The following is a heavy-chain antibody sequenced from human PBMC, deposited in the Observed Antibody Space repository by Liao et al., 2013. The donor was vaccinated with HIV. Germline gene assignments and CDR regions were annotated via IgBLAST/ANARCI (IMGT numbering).Heavy chain of an antibody. Sequence: QVRLQESGPGLVKPSQTLSLTCTVSGDLIRRDNYYWTWIRQPAGKGLEWIGHIYTGMSTTGTTNYNPSLKSRVSISADTSSNHVSLKLTSVTAADTAVYYCARDSGWRQSWYFDLWGRGTWSLSPQ. CDR3: ARDSGWRQSWYFDL. CDR1: GDLIRRDNYY. D-gene: IGHD6-19*01. CDR2: IYTGMSTTGTT. J-gene: IGHJ2*01. V-gene: IGHV4-61*02.